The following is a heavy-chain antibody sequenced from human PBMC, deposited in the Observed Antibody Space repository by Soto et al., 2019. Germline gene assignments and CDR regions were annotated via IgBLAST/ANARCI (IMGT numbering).Heavy chain of an antibody. Sequence: TSETLSLTCAVYGGSFSGYYWSWIRQPPGKGLEWIGEINHSGSTNYNPSLKSRVTISVDTSKNQFSLKLSSVTAADTAVYYCARGRVESSSSLRYYYYYMDVWGKGTTVTVSS. D-gene: IGHD6-13*01. CDR3: ARGRVESSSSLRYYYYYMDV. CDR1: GGSFSGYY. CDR2: INHSGST. V-gene: IGHV4-34*01. J-gene: IGHJ6*03.